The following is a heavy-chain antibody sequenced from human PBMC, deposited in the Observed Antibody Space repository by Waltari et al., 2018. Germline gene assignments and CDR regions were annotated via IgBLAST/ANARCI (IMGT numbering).Heavy chain of an antibody. J-gene: IGHJ4*02. D-gene: IGHD2-2*01. CDR1: GGSISSRSYY. CDR2: IYYSGST. V-gene: IGHV4-39*01. Sequence: QLQLQESGPGLVKPSETLSLTCTVSGGSISSRSYYWGWIRQPPGKGLEWIGSIYYSGSTYYNPSLKSRVTISVDTSKNQFSLKLSSVTAADTAVYYCASEIVVVPAVDYWGQGTLVTVSS. CDR3: ASEIVVVPAVDY.